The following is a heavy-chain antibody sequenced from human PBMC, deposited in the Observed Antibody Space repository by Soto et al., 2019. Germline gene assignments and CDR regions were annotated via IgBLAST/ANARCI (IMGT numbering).Heavy chain of an antibody. V-gene: IGHV3-30*18. CDR1: GFTFSAYG. CDR3: AKDSSTPSPVGDP. Sequence: QVQLVESGGGVVQPGTSLRLSCAASGFTFSAYGMHWVRQAPGKGLEWVAVMAYDGGNEFYADSVRGRFTVSRDNSKNTLYLQMNSLRPEDTAVSYCAKDSSTPSPVGDPWGQGTLVTVSS. CDR2: MAYDGGNE. J-gene: IGHJ5*02. D-gene: IGHD1-1*01.